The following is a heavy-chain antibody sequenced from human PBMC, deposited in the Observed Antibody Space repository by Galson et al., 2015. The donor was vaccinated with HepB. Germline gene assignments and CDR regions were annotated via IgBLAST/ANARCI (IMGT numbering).Heavy chain of an antibody. J-gene: IGHJ5*02. V-gene: IGHV2-5*02. CDR2: IYWDDDK. CDR3: AHCVWLGDQNWFDP. Sequence: PALVKPTQTLTLTCTLSGFSFTTNGMCVGWIRQPPGKALEWLAVIYWDDDKRYSPSLKSRLTITKDTSKNQVVLIMTNMDSVDTGTYYCAHCVWLGDQNWFDPWGQGTLVTVSS. D-gene: IGHD3-10*01. CDR1: GFSFTTNGMC.